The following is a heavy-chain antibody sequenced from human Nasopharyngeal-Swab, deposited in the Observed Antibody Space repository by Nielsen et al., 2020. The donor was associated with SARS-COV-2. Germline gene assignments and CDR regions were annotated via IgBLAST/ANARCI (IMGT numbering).Heavy chain of an antibody. CDR3: ARGRSGGATNWFDP. J-gene: IGHJ5*02. CDR2: VIPILDIT. D-gene: IGHD2-15*01. Sequence: SVKVSCKASGGTFGSYTFAWVRHAPGQGLEWMGRVIPILDITNYAQKFQGRVTFTADKSTGTVYMDLNSLDSDDTAIYYCARGRSGGATNWFDPWGQGTLVTVSS. V-gene: IGHV1-69*02. CDR1: GGTFGSYT.